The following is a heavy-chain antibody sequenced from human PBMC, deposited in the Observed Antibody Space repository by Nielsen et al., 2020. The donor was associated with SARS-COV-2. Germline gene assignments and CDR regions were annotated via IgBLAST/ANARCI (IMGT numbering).Heavy chain of an antibody. D-gene: IGHD4-17*01. CDR1: GFTFDDYA. CDR2: ICWNSGSI. V-gene: IGHV3-9*01. CDR3: AKEKDYGENWFDP. J-gene: IGHJ5*02. Sequence: SLKISCAASGFTFDDYAMHWVRQAPGKGLEWVSGICWNSGSIGYADSVKGRFTISRDNAKNSLYLQMNSLRAEDTALYYCAKEKDYGENWFDPWGQGTLVTVSS.